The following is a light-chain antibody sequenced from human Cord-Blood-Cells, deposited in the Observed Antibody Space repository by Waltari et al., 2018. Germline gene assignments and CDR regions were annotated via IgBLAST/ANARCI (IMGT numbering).Light chain of an antibody. V-gene: IGLV2-23*02. J-gene: IGLJ3*02. CDR3: CSYAGSSPWV. CDR2: DVS. CDR1: SSDVGGYNY. Sequence: QAALTQPASASGSPAQSITISCTGTSSDVGGYNYVSWYQQHPDKPPKLMLYDVSQRPSGVSNRFSASKSGNTASLTISGLQAEDEADYYCCSYAGSSPWVFGGGTKLTVL.